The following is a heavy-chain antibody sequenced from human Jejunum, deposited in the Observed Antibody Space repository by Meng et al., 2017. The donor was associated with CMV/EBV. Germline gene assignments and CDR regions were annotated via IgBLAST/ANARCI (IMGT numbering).Heavy chain of an antibody. Sequence: SGFTVSSHSMSWVRQAPGKGLEWVSAITGSGGSTYYVDSVKGRFTISRDNSRNTLYLQMNSLRAEDTAVYYCACRDYYRYSMNVWGQGTTVTVSS. CDR2: ITGSGGST. CDR3: ACRDYYRYSMNV. J-gene: IGHJ6*02. D-gene: IGHD3-3*01. CDR1: GFTVSSHS. V-gene: IGHV3-23*01.